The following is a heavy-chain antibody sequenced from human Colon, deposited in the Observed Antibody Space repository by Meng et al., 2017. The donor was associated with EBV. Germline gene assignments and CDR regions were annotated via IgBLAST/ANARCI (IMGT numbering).Heavy chain of an antibody. J-gene: IGHJ5*02. CDR3: ARSAMISAWFDP. CDR2: SYYSGSA. V-gene: IGHV4-30-4*01. Sequence: QGQLQASGLDLLKPSTTLSPTCGASAGSISMGGYSGSWSRQPPGKGLELIGYSYYSGSAYYIPSLKSRVTISVDTAKNQFSLKLSSVTAADTAVYYCARSAMISAWFDPWGQGTLVTVSS. CDR1: AGSISMGGYS. D-gene: IGHD3-22*01.